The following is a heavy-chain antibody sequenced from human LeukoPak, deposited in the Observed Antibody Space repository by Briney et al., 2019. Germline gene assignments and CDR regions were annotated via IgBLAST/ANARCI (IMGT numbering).Heavy chain of an antibody. Sequence: PGRSLRLSCAPSGFTFSRHGMHWVRQAPGKGLEWVAIISNDGSRKYYAHSVEGRFTISRDISKNTLYLQMDSLRAEDTAVYYCARDRAWNYFDYWGQGTLVTVSS. V-gene: IGHV3-30*03. J-gene: IGHJ4*02. CDR1: GFTFSRHG. D-gene: IGHD3-3*01. CDR3: ARDRAWNYFDY. CDR2: ISNDGSRK.